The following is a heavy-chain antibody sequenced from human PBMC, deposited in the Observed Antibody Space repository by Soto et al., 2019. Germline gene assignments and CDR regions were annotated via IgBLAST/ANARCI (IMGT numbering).Heavy chain of an antibody. V-gene: IGHV3-23*01. Sequence: EVQLLESGGDLVQFGGSLRLSCAASGSSFSSYAMNWVRQAPGKGLEWVSTISRDGGITYYADSVKGRITISGDNPKNTVSMQMNSLGAEDTAVYYCAKGGFWVHYGLDVWGQGTTVTVSS. CDR1: GSSFSSYA. D-gene: IGHD3-16*01. J-gene: IGHJ6*02. CDR3: AKGGFWVHYGLDV. CDR2: ISRDGGIT.